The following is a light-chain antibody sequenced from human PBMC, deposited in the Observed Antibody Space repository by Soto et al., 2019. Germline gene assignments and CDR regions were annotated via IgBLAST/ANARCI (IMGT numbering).Light chain of an antibody. V-gene: IGKV3-15*01. Sequence: IVMTQSPATLSLSPGERATLSCRASQSVDKNLAWYQQKPGQAPILLSYDTSTRATGVPARFSGSGSGTDFTLTISRLQSEDFAFFDGQQYDNWPRTFGQGTKVDIK. CDR2: DTS. J-gene: IGKJ1*01. CDR3: QQYDNWPRT. CDR1: QSVDKN.